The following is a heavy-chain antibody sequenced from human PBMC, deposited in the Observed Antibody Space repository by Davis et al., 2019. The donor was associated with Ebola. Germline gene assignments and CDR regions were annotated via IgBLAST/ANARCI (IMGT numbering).Heavy chain of an antibody. CDR2: INPKSGGT. J-gene: IGHJ4*02. Sequence: ASVKVSCKASGYTFTGYYIHWVRQAPGQGLEWMGWINPKSGGTNYAQKLQGRVTMTTDTSTSTAYMELRSLRSDDTAVYYCARAYSNSDTNLDYWGQGTLVTVSS. CDR1: GYTFTGYY. V-gene: IGHV1-2*02. D-gene: IGHD4-11*01. CDR3: ARAYSNSDTNLDY.